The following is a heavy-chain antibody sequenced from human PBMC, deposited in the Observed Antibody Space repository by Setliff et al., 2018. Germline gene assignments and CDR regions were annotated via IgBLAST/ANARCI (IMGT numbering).Heavy chain of an antibody. V-gene: IGHV4-39*07. CDR1: GGSISSSSYY. J-gene: IGHJ4*02. D-gene: IGHD2-2*01. CDR2: IYYSGST. CDR3: ARGALEYQLPPFDY. Sequence: SETLSLTCTVSGGSISSSSYYWGWTRQPPGKGLEWIGSIYYSGSTYYNPSLKSRVTISVDTSKNQFSLTLSSVTAADTAVYYCARGALEYQLPPFDYWGQGTLVTVSS.